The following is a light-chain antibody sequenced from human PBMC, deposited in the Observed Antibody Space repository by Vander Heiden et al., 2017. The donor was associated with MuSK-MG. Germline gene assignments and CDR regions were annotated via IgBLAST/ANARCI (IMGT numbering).Light chain of an antibody. CDR1: SLRSYY. CDR3: NYTDSRSNHLV. J-gene: IGLJ3*02. V-gene: IGLV3-19*01. Sequence: SSELTQDPAVSVALGQTARITCQGDSLRSYYASWYQQKSGQAPVLVIYCKNNRPSGIPDRFFCYSAGNNASSHTDGAQAEEEADDYCNYTDSRSNHLVFGGGTKLTVL. CDR2: CKN.